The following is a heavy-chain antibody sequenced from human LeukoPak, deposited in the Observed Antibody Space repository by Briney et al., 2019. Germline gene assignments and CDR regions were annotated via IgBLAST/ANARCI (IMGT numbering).Heavy chain of an antibody. CDR1: GFTLSSYW. V-gene: IGHV3-7*01. CDR2: IKQDGSEK. D-gene: IGHD6-13*01. CDR3: ARDQGLVAAAGTSAHYGMDV. Sequence: GGSLRLSCAASGFTLSSYWMSWVRQAPGKGLEWVANIKQDGSEKYYVDSVKGRFTISRDNAKNSPYLQMNSLRAEDTAVYYCARDQGLVAAAGTSAHYGMDVWGQGTTVTVSS. J-gene: IGHJ6*02.